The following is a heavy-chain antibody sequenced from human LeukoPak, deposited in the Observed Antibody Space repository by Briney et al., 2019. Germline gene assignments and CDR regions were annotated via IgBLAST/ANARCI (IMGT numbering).Heavy chain of an antibody. V-gene: IGHV5-51*01. D-gene: IGHD1-26*01. J-gene: IGHJ4*02. Sequence: GGSLQISWKGSGCSFTSYWIGWVRPMPGKGLEWMGIIYPGDSDTRYSPSFQGQVTISADKSISTAYLQWSSLKASDTAMYYCARSGVGAIDYWGQGTLVTVSS. CDR1: GCSFTSYW. CDR2: IYPGDSDT. CDR3: ARSGVGAIDY.